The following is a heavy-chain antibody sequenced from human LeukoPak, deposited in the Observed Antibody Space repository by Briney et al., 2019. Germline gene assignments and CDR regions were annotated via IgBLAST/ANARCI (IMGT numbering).Heavy chain of an antibody. Sequence: GGSLRLSCAASGFTFSSYWMSWVRQAPGKGLEWVANIKQDGSEKYYVDSVKGRFTISRDNAKNSLYLQMNSLRAEDTAVYCCASSSIAARHPLDYWGQGTLVTVSS. CDR1: GFTFSSYW. CDR3: ASSSIAARHPLDY. J-gene: IGHJ4*02. D-gene: IGHD6-6*01. CDR2: IKQDGSEK. V-gene: IGHV3-7*01.